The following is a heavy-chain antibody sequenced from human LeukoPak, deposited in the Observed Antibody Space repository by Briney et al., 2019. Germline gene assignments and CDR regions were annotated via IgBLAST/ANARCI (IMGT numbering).Heavy chain of an antibody. CDR2: VSADGRTQ. CDR1: GFTFRTYS. Sequence: GGSLRLSCAASGFTFRTYSIHWVRPAPGKGLEWVTVVSADGRTQLYSDSVKGRFTISRDNSLNTLHLQMNSLRTEDTAVYYCAREFGHNRWYFDYWGQGALVTVSS. V-gene: IGHV3-30*03. D-gene: IGHD5-24*01. J-gene: IGHJ4*02. CDR3: AREFGHNRWYFDY.